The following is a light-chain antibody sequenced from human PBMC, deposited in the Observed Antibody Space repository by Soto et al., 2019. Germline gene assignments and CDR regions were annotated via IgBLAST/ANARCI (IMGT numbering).Light chain of an antibody. CDR3: NHSYSSPIT. J-gene: IGKJ5*01. Sequence: DIQVTKSPSSLSASVGDRVTITCRASQSISNNLNWYQQRPGKPPKLLIYTASSLQGGAPSRFSGSGSGTDFTLTISSLQPEDFATYYCNHSYSSPITFGQGTRLESK. CDR1: QSISNN. CDR2: TAS. V-gene: IGKV1-39*01.